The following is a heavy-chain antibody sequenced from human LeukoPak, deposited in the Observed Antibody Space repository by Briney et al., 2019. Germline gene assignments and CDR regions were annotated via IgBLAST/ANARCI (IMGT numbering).Heavy chain of an antibody. CDR2: ISSSSSYI. V-gene: IGHV3-21*01. CDR1: GFTFSGYS. J-gene: IGHJ4*02. Sequence: PGGSLRLSCAASGFTFSGYSMNWVRQAPGKGLEWVSSISSSSSYIYYADSVKGRFTISRDNAKNSLYLQMNSLRAEDTAVYYCARAINWVFDYWGQGTLVTVSS. CDR3: ARAINWVFDY. D-gene: IGHD7-27*01.